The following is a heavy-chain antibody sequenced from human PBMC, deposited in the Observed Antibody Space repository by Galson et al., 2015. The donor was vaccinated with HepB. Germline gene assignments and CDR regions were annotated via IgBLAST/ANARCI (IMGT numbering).Heavy chain of an antibody. Sequence: SLRLSCAASGFIFSIYAMHWVRQAPGKGLEWVAVISYDGSIKYYADSVKGRFTISRDNSKKTLYLQMNSLRAEDTAVYYCARGNKFFYDSSGYRLDSWGQGTPVTVSS. CDR1: GFIFSIYA. CDR3: ARGNKFFYDSSGYRLDS. CDR2: ISYDGSIK. D-gene: IGHD3-22*01. V-gene: IGHV3-30*04. J-gene: IGHJ4*02.